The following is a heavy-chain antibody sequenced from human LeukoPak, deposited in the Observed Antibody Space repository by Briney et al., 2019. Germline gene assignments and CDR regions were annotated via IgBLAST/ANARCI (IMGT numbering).Heavy chain of an antibody. J-gene: IGHJ5*02. Sequence: ASVTVSYTASGYTFTNYGISWVRQAPGQGLEWMGWISAYNGNTNYAQKLQGRVTMTTDTSTSTAYMELRSLRSDDTAVYYCARDLLLWFGELYHWFDPWGQGTLVTVSS. V-gene: IGHV1-18*01. CDR1: GYTFTNYG. CDR3: ARDLLLWFGELYHWFDP. D-gene: IGHD3-10*01. CDR2: ISAYNGNT.